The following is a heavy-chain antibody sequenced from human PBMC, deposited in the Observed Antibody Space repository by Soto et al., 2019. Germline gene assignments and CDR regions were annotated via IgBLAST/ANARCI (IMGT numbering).Heavy chain of an antibody. CDR2: ISYDGSNK. D-gene: IGHD3-16*01. V-gene: IGHV3-30*18. Sequence: QVQLVESGGGVVQPGRSLRLSCAASGFTFSSYGMHWVRPAPGKGLEWVAVISYDGSNKYYADSVKGRFTISRDNSKNTLYLQMNSLRAEDTAVYYCAKDQHPSFTFGGVFDYWGQGTLVTVSS. CDR1: GFTFSSYG. J-gene: IGHJ4*02. CDR3: AKDQHPSFTFGGVFDY.